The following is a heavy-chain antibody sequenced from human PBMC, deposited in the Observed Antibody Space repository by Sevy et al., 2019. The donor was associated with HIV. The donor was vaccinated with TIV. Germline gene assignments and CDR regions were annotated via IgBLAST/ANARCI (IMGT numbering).Heavy chain of an antibody. Sequence: SETLSLTCAVYGGSFSGYYWSWIRQPPGKGLEWIGEINHSGSTNYNPSLKSRVTISVDTSKNQFSLKLSSVTAADMAVYYCAYSGSYYRRHYGMDVWGQGTTVTVSS. CDR2: INHSGST. CDR3: AYSGSYYRRHYGMDV. CDR1: GGSFSGYY. D-gene: IGHD1-26*01. V-gene: IGHV4-34*01. J-gene: IGHJ6*02.